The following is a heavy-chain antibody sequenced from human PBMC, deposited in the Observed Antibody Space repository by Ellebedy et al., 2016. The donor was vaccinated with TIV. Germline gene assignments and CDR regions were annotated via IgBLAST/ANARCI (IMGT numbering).Heavy chain of an antibody. V-gene: IGHV3-74*01. J-gene: IGHJ4*02. D-gene: IGHD3-10*01. CDR3: ARGSRGLKGIDY. CDR1: GFTFSSYY. Sequence: PGGSLRLSCAASGFTFSSYYMHWVRQAPGKGLVCVSRLNVDGTFTSYADSVKGRFTISRDNAKNTLYLQMNSLRDEDTAVYFCARGSRGLKGIDYWGQGTLVTVSS. CDR2: LNVDGTFT.